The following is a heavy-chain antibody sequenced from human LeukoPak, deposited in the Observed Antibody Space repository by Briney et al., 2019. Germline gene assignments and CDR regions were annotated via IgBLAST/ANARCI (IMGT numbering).Heavy chain of an antibody. CDR2: ISYDGSNK. J-gene: IGHJ2*01. CDR3: AKDPGSGSYSYWYFDL. Sequence: GGSLRLSCAASGFTFSSYGMHWVRQAPGKGLEWVAVISYDGSNKYYADSVKGRFTISRDNSKNTLYLQMNSLRAEDTAVYYCAKDPGSGSYSYWYFDLWGRGTLVTVSS. D-gene: IGHD1-26*01. V-gene: IGHV3-30*18. CDR1: GFTFSSYG.